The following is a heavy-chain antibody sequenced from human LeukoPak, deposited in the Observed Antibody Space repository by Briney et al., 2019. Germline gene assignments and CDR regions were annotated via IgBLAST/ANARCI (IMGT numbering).Heavy chain of an antibody. Sequence: SETLSLTCTVSGGSISSYYWSWIRQPPGKGLEWIGYIYYSGSTNYNPSLKSRVTISVDTSKNQFSLKLSSVTAADTAVYYCARLPGDRSFDYWGQGTLVTVSS. J-gene: IGHJ4*02. CDR3: ARLPGDRSFDY. CDR1: GGSISSYY. D-gene: IGHD2-21*01. V-gene: IGHV4-59*12. CDR2: IYYSGST.